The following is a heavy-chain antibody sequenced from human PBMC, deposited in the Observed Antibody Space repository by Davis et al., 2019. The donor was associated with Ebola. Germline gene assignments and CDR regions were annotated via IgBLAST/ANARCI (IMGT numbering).Heavy chain of an antibody. Sequence: MPSETLSLTCAVYGGSFSGYYWSWIRQPPGKGLEWIGEINHSGSTNYNPSLKSRVTISVDTSKNQFSLKLSSVTAADTAVYYCARDRYYDSSGYYYYYGMDFWGQGTTVTVSS. CDR1: GGSFSGYY. J-gene: IGHJ6*02. D-gene: IGHD3-22*01. V-gene: IGHV4-34*01. CDR2: INHSGST. CDR3: ARDRYYDSSGYYYYYGMDF.